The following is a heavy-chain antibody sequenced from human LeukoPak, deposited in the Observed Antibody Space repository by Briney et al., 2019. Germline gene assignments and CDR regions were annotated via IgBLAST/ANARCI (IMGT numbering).Heavy chain of an antibody. CDR2: IYYSGNT. D-gene: IGHD3-3*01. Sequence: SETLSLTCTVSGGSISSGDYYWSWIRQPPGKGLEWIGYIYYSGNTYYNPSLKSRVTISVDTSKNQFSLKLSSVTAADTAVYYCARTNYDFWSGPHDAFDIWGQGTMVTVSS. CDR1: GGSISSGDYY. J-gene: IGHJ3*02. V-gene: IGHV4-30-4*08. CDR3: ARTNYDFWSGPHDAFDI.